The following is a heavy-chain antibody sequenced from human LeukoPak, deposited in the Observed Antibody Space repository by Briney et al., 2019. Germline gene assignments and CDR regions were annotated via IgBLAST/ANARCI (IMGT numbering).Heavy chain of an antibody. CDR1: RFRFSTFP. CDR3: AKSLLTTATGTGRAFDI. V-gene: IGHV3-23*01. CDR2: ISAGGETT. D-gene: IGHD1-1*01. Sequence: GGSLRLSCAASRFRFSTFPMGWVRQAPGKGLEWVSGISAGGETTFYADSVRGWLTISRDNSKNTLYLQMNSLRADDTAVYYCAKSLLTTATGTGRAFDIWGQGTMVTVSS. J-gene: IGHJ3*02.